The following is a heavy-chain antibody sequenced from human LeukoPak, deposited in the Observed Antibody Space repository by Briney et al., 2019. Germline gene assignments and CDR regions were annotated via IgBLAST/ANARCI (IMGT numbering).Heavy chain of an antibody. D-gene: IGHD2-2*01. CDR2: IYYSGST. CDR3: ARSPTKRVPEDY. J-gene: IGHJ4*02. CDR1: GGSISSSSYY. V-gene: IGHV4-39*07. Sequence: PSETQSLTCTVSGGSISSSSYYWGWIRQPPGKGLEWIGSIYYSGSTYYNPSLKSRVTISVDTSKNQFSLRLTSVTAADTAVYYCARSPTKRVPEDYWGQGTLVTVSS.